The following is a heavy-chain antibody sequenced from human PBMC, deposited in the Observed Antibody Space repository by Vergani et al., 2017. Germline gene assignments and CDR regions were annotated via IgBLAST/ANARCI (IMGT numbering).Heavy chain of an antibody. Sequence: EVQLVESGGGLVQPGGSLRLSCAASGFTFSSYWMSWVRQAPGKGLEWVANIKQVGSEKYYVDSVKGRFTISRDNAKNALYLDMSSLRAEDTAVYYCVRDVRVSRTWGQGTLVAVSS. CDR2: IKQVGSEK. V-gene: IGHV3-7*01. CDR1: GFTFSSYW. CDR3: VRDVRVSRT. J-gene: IGHJ3*01.